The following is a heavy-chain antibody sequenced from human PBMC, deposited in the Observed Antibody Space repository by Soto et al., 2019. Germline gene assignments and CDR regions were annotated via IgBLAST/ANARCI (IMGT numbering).Heavy chain of an antibody. J-gene: IGHJ5*02. CDR2: ISSNSAYI. CDR3: TRDASRDSSARGWFDP. D-gene: IGHD6-13*01. CDR1: RFTVISLT. V-gene: IGHV3-21*01. Sequence: PGGSLRISCAASRFTVISLTMNWVRKATGKGLEWVSTISSNSAYIYYTDALRGRFTISRDNAKNSLHLQMNSLRAEDTAVYYCTRDASRDSSARGWFDPWGPGTLVTVSS.